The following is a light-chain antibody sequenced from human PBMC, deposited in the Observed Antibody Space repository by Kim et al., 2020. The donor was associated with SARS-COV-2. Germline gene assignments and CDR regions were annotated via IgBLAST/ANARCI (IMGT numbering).Light chain of an antibody. CDR1: SSDVGGYNY. J-gene: IGLJ3*02. Sequence: QSALTQPASVSGSPGQSITISCTGTSSDVGGYNYVSWYQQHPGKAPKLMIYDVSNRPAGVSNRFYGSKSGNTASLTISGLQAEDEADYYCSSYTSSSTWLFGGGTKLTVL. V-gene: IGLV2-14*03. CDR3: SSYTSSSTWL. CDR2: DVS.